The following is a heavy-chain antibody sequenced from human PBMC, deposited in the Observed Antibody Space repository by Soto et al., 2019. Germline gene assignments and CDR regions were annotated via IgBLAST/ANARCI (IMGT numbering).Heavy chain of an antibody. CDR2: MNPNSGNT. D-gene: IGHD3-3*01. J-gene: IGHJ4*02. V-gene: IGHV1-8*01. Sequence: QVQLVQSGAEVKKPGASVKVSCKASGYTFTSYDINWVRQATGQGLEWMGWMNPNSGNTGYAQKFQGRVTMNRNTSISTAYMETSSLRSEDTAVYYCARGITIFGVVPGWGQGTLVTVSS. CDR3: ARGITIFGVVPG. CDR1: GYTFTSYD.